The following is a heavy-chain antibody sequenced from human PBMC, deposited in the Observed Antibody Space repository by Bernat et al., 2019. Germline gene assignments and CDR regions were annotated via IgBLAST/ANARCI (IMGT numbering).Heavy chain of an antibody. CDR3: ARSIAVAGSWYFDL. CDR2: IGTAGDP. CDR1: GFTFSSYD. V-gene: IGHV3-13*05. D-gene: IGHD6-19*01. J-gene: IGHJ2*01. Sequence: EVQLVESGGGLVQPGGSLRLSCAASGFTFSSYDMHWVRQATGKGLEWVSAIGTAGDPYYPGSVKGRFTISRENAKNSLYLQMNSQRAGDTAVYYCARSIAVAGSWYFDLWGRGTLVTVSS.